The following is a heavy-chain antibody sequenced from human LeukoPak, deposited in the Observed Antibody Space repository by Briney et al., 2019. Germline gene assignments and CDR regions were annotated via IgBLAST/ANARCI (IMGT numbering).Heavy chain of an antibody. D-gene: IGHD3-16*01. CDR2: IGTAGDT. Sequence: GGSLRLSCAASGFTFSSYDMHWVRQATGKGLEWVSAIGTAGDTYYPGSVKGRFTISRENAKNSLYLQMNSLRAGDTAVYYCAREGGGSRGGAFDIWGQGTMVTVSS. V-gene: IGHV3-13*01. J-gene: IGHJ3*02. CDR3: AREGGGSRGGAFDI. CDR1: GFTFSSYD.